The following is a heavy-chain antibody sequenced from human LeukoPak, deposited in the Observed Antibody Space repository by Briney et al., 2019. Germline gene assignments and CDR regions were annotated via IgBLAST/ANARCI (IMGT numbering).Heavy chain of an antibody. V-gene: IGHV1-3*01. CDR1: GYTFSSYA. Sequence: ASVTVSCKASGYTFSSYAMHWVRQAPGQRLEWMGWINAGRGNTKYSQKFQGRITITRDTPASTAYMELSSLRSEDTAVYYCARDHYDFWSGYPNYSFDYWGQGTLVTVSS. D-gene: IGHD3-3*01. J-gene: IGHJ4*02. CDR3: ARDHYDFWSGYPNYSFDY. CDR2: INAGRGNT.